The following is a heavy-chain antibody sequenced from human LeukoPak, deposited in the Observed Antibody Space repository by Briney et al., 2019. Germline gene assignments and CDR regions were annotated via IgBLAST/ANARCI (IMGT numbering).Heavy chain of an antibody. CDR3: ARRCSSSSCPFEY. J-gene: IGHJ4*02. D-gene: IGHD2-2*01. V-gene: IGHV5-10-1*01. Sequence: NLGESLKISCKGSGYSFTSYWIGWVRQMPGKGLEWMGRIDPSDSYTNYSPSFQGHVTISADKSISTAYLQWSSLKASDTAMYYCARRCSSSSCPFEYWGQGTLVTVSS. CDR2: IDPSDSYT. CDR1: GYSFTSYW.